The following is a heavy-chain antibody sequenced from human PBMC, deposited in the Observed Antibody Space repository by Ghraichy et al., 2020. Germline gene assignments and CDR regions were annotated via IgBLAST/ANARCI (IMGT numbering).Heavy chain of an antibody. D-gene: IGHD5-12*01. CDR3: ARDRTRGGDGGYGVGWFDP. Sequence: GGSLRLSCAASGFTFSDYYMSWIRQAPGKGLEWVSYISSSGSTIYYADSVKGRFTISRDNAKNSLYLQMNSLRAEDTAVYYCARDRTRGGDGGYGVGWFDPWGQGTLVTVSS. CDR2: ISSSGSTI. V-gene: IGHV3-11*04. CDR1: GFTFSDYY. J-gene: IGHJ5*02.